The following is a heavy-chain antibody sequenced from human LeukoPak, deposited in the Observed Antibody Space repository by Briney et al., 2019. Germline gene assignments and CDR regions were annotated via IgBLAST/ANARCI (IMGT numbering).Heavy chain of an antibody. CDR2: ISGSGGST. CDR1: GFTFSSCG. Sequence: GGSLRLSCAASGFTFSSCGMSWVRQAPGKGLEWVSAISGSGGSTYYADSVKGRFTISRDNSKNTLYLQMNSLRAEDTAVYYCAKDRPRMVRGVLDYWGQGTLVTVSS. CDR3: AKDRPRMVRGVLDY. V-gene: IGHV3-23*01. D-gene: IGHD3-10*01. J-gene: IGHJ4*02.